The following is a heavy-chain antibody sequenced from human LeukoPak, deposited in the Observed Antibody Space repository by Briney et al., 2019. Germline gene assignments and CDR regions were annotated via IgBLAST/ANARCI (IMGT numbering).Heavy chain of an antibody. Sequence: SETLSLTCAVYGGSFSGYSWSWIRQPPGKGLEWMGEINNSGSTNSNPSLNSQSTISVETSKNQFSLQLSLRAAADTAVYYCAREGRWELLSIDDFDIWGQGTMVTVSS. CDR1: GGSFSGYS. D-gene: IGHD1-26*01. CDR2: INNSGST. V-gene: IGHV4-34*01. CDR3: AREGRWELLSIDDFDI. J-gene: IGHJ3*02.